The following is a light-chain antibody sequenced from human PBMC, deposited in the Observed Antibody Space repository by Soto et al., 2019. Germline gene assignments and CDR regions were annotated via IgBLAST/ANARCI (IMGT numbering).Light chain of an antibody. Sequence: IVLTQSPGSLSLSPGDRATLSCRASQSVYSDYVAWYQKKPGQAPKILIYETSTRATGIPDRLSGSGSGTDFTLTISRLEPDDFAVYYCQQYGSPAPWTFRQGTKVDMK. CDR1: QSVYSDY. V-gene: IGKV3-20*01. J-gene: IGKJ1*01. CDR2: ETS. CDR3: QQYGSPAPWT.